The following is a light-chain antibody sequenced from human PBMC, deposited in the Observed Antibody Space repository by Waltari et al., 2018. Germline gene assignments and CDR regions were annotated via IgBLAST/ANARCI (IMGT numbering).Light chain of an antibody. Sequence: EIGMKQTPATLSVSPGERTTRSCRASQSVSSNLAWYQQKPRQAPRLLIYGASTRATGIPARFSGSGSGTEFTLTISSLQSEDFAVYYCQQYNNWPRTFGQGTKVEIK. CDR1: QSVSSN. J-gene: IGKJ1*01. CDR3: QQYNNWPRT. V-gene: IGKV3-15*01. CDR2: GAS.